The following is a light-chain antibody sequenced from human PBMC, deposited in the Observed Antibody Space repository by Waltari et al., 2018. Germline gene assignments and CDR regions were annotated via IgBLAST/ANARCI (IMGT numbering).Light chain of an antibody. CDR3: SSFTTSSTWV. CDR1: SSNIWVQSY. CDR2: DVN. Sequence: QSALTQPASVSGSPGQSITISCTGSSSNIWVQSYVSWYQQHAGKAPNLLISDVNQRPSGISSRFSGSKSGNTASLTISGLQAEDEADYYCSSFTTSSTWVLGGGTQLTVL. J-gene: IGLJ3*02. V-gene: IGLV2-14*03.